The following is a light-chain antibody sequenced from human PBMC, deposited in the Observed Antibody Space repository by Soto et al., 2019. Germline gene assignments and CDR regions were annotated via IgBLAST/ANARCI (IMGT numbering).Light chain of an antibody. V-gene: IGKV1-39*01. Sequence: DIQMTQSPSSLSASVGDGVTITCRASQSISSYVSWYQQKPGKAPKLLIYAASRLQSGVPSRFSGSRSGTDFTLTISSLQPEDFAPYYCQQSYSRVTFGQGTKVEIK. CDR2: AAS. CDR1: QSISSY. CDR3: QQSYSRVT. J-gene: IGKJ1*01.